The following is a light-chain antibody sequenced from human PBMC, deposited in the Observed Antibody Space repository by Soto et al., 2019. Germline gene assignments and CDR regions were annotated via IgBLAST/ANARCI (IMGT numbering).Light chain of an antibody. CDR3: QHYTSYRRWT. CDR2: DAS. J-gene: IGKJ1*01. CDR1: HSINTW. Sequence: DIQVTQSPSTVSASVGDRVTVTCRASHSINTWLAWYQQKPGQAPRLLIYDASSAESGVPSRFSGSESGTEFTLTTSSLQHDDFATHYCQHYTSYRRWTFGQGTKLDIK. V-gene: IGKV1-5*01.